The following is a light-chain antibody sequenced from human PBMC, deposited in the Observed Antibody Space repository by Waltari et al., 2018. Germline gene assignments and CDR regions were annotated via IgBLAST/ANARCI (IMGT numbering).Light chain of an antibody. V-gene: IGLV3-21*02. CDR3: QVWDDGSDHPV. CDR1: NVGGNV. J-gene: IGLJ3*02. Sequence: SYVLSQPPSVSVAPGQTATVTWGGDNVGGNVVHWYKQKPGQAHLLVIYDDFDRPSRLTERFSSSSSRDTATLTSSRVVAGDEADYICQVWDDGSDHPVFGGGTKRTVL. CDR2: DDF.